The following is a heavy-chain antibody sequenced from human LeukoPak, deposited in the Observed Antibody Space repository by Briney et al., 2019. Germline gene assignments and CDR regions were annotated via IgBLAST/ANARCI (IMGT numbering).Heavy chain of an antibody. J-gene: IGHJ4*02. CDR2: IYYSGNT. CDR3: ALYGSGSYNFDY. CDR1: GDSISSGDYY. D-gene: IGHD3-10*01. Sequence: SRTLSLTCTVSGDSISSGDYYWSWIRQPPEKGLEWIGYIYYSGNTYYNPSLKSRITISVDMSKNQFSLQLSSVTAADTAVYYCALYGSGSYNFDYWGQGTLVTVSS. V-gene: IGHV4-30-4*01.